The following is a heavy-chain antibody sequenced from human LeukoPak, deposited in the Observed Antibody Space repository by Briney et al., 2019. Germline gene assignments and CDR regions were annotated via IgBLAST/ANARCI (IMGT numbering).Heavy chain of an antibody. Sequence: SVKVSCKASGGTFSSYAISWVRQAPGQGLEWMGRIIPILGIANYAQKFQGRVTITADKSTSTAYMELSSLRSEDTAVYYCASRYCSSITCLYNYYYYGMDVWGQGTTVTVSS. D-gene: IGHD2-2*01. CDR1: GGTFSSYA. CDR3: ASRYCSSITCLYNYYYYGMDV. V-gene: IGHV1-69*04. J-gene: IGHJ6*02. CDR2: IIPILGIA.